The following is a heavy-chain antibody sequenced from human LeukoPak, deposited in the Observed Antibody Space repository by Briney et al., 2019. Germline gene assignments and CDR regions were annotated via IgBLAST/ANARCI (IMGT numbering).Heavy chain of an antibody. J-gene: IGHJ4*02. Sequence: SVKVSCKASGYTFTSYAMNWVRQAPGQGLEWMGGIIPIFGTANYAQKFQGRVTITADESTSTAYMELSSLRSEDTAVYYCARVRMFGEFPFYDYWGQGTLVTVSS. V-gene: IGHV1-69*13. D-gene: IGHD3-10*02. CDR3: ARVRMFGEFPFYDY. CDR2: IIPIFGTA. CDR1: GYTFTSYA.